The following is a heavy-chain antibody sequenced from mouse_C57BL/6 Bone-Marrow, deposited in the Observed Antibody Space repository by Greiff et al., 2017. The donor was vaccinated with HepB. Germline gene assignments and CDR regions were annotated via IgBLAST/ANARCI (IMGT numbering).Heavy chain of an antibody. CDR3: ARNRESFYYYGSRGAMDY. Sequence: QVQLKESGPGLVAPSQSLSITCTVSGFSLTSYAISWVRQPPGKGLEWLGVIWTGGGTNYNSALKSRLSISKDNSKSQVFLKMNSLQTDDTARYYCARNRESFYYYGSRGAMDYWGQGTSVTVSS. CDR1: GFSLTSYA. D-gene: IGHD1-1*01. CDR2: IWTGGGT. J-gene: IGHJ4*01. V-gene: IGHV2-9-1*01.